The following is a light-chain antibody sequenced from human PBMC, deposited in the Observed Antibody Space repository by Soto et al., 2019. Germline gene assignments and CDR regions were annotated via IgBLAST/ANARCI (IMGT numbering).Light chain of an antibody. Sequence: QSVLTQPPSVSGAPGQRVTISCTGSSSNIGAGYDVHWYQQLPGTAPKLLIYGNSNRPSGIPDRFSGSKSGTSASLAITGLQAEDEDNYYCQSYDSSLSGSYVFGTGTKLTVL. J-gene: IGLJ1*01. CDR1: SSNIGAGYD. CDR2: GNS. V-gene: IGLV1-40*01. CDR3: QSYDSSLSGSYV.